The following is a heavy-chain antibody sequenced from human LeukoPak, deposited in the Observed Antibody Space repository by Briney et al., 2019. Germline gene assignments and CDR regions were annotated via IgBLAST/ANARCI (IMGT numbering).Heavy chain of an antibody. CDR1: GFTFSSYE. Sequence: GGSLRLSCAASGFTFSSYEMNWVRQAPGKGLEWVSYISSSGSTIYFADSVKGRFTISRDNAKNPLYLQMNSLRAEDTAVYYCARDTPSGWYLAYFDYWGQGTLVTVSS. CDR2: ISSSGSTI. V-gene: IGHV3-48*03. CDR3: ARDTPSGWYLAYFDY. D-gene: IGHD6-19*01. J-gene: IGHJ4*02.